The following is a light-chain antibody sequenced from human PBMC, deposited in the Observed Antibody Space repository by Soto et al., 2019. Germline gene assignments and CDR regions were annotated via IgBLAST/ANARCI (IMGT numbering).Light chain of an antibody. CDR2: RAS. J-gene: IGKJ1*01. CDR1: QNIYSN. Sequence: IVMTQSPATLSVSPGERATLSCRASQNIYSNIAWYQQRPGQAPRLLIYRASTRATGAPARFSGSGSGTEFTLTISSLQSEDFTIYSCLQYHNLWAFGQWTKGDIK. V-gene: IGKV3-15*01. CDR3: LQYHNLWA.